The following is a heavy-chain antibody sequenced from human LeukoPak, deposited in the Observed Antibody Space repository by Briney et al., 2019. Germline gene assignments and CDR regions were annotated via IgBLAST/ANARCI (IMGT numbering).Heavy chain of an antibody. CDR1: GGSISSYY. V-gene: IGHV4-59*01. J-gene: IGHJ5*02. CDR3: ARESSNGGEGEHNWFDP. D-gene: IGHD2-21*01. Sequence: SETLSLTCTVSGGSISSYYWSWIRQPPGKGLEWIGYIYYSGSTNYNPSLKSRVTISVDTSKNQFSLKLSSVTAADAAVYYCARESSNGGEGEHNWFDPWGQGTLVTVSS. CDR2: IYYSGST.